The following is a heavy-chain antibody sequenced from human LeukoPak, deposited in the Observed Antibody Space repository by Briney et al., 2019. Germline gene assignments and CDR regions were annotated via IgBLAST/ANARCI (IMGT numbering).Heavy chain of an antibody. J-gene: IGHJ4*02. CDR2: IIPIFGTA. D-gene: IGHD4-17*01. V-gene: IGHV1-69*13. CDR3: ARDGGGDYDFDY. CDR1: GGTFSSYA. Sequence: SVKVSCKASGGTFSSYAISWVRQAPGQGLEWMGGIIPIFGTANYAQKFQGRVTITADESTSTAYMELSSLRSEDAAVYYCARDGGGDYDFDYWGQGTLVTVSS.